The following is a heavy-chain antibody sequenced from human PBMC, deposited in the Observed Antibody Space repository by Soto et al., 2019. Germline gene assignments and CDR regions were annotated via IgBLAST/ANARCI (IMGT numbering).Heavy chain of an antibody. CDR3: ARKGTMIVVVTGMDV. CDR1: GDTFTSYD. J-gene: IGHJ6*02. V-gene: IGHV1-8*01. Sequence: ASVKVSCKASGDTFTSYDINWVRQATGQGLEWMGWMNPNSGNTGYAQKFQGRVTMTRNTSISTAYMELSSLRSEDTAVYYCARKGTMIVVVTGMDVWGQGTTVTVSS. CDR2: MNPNSGNT. D-gene: IGHD3-22*01.